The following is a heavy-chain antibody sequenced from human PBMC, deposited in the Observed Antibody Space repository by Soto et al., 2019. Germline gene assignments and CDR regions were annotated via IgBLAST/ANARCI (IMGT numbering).Heavy chain of an antibody. J-gene: IGHJ4*02. D-gene: IGHD3-10*01. V-gene: IGHV1-18*01. CDR1: GYMFISYG. CDR2: ISAYNGNT. CDR3: VRDLDGSGSYYTDY. Sequence: QVQLVQSGAEVKKPGASEKVSCKSSGYMFISYGINWVRQAPGQGLEWMGWISAYNGNTKYAQNLQGRVTMTTDTSTSTAYMEMRSLTSDDTAVYYCVRDLDGSGSYYTDYWGPGTLVTVSS.